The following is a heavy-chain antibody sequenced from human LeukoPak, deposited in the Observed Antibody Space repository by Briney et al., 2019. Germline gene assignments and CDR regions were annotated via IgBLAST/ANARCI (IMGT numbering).Heavy chain of an antibody. Sequence: SQTLSLTCAISGDSVSSNSAAWSWIRQSPPGGLEWLGWTYYRSKWYNDYAVSVKSRITINPDTSKNQLSLQLNSVTPDDAAVYYRVRHSFDYNSAWYDYWGQGTLVTVSS. J-gene: IGHJ4*02. CDR2: TYYRSKWYN. CDR3: VRHSFDYNSAWYDY. D-gene: IGHD6-19*01. CDR1: GDSVSSNSAA. V-gene: IGHV6-1*01.